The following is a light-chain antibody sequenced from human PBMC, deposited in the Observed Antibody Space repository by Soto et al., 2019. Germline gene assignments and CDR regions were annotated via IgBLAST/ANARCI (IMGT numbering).Light chain of an antibody. Sequence: DILMAQSPSSLSASIGDRVTITCRASQGISEYLAWYQQRPGNAPNLLIYGASILQSGVPSRFSGSGSGTHFTLTISSLQPEDVATYYCHSYNSIPRTFGQGTTVEIK. J-gene: IGKJ1*01. CDR2: GAS. CDR1: QGISEY. V-gene: IGKV1-27*01. CDR3: HSYNSIPRT.